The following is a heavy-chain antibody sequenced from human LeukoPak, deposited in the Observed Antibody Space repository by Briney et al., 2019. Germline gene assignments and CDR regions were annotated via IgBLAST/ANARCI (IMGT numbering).Heavy chain of an antibody. CDR3: AKAPRGYCSSTSCPFDY. CDR2: ISGSGGST. CDR1: GFTFSSHA. V-gene: IGHV3-23*01. J-gene: IGHJ4*02. Sequence: GGSLRLSCAASGFTFSSHAMSWVRQAPGKGLEWVSAISGSGGSTYYADSVKGRFTISRDNSKNTLYLQMNSLRAEDTAVYYCAKAPRGYCSSTSCPFDYWGQGTLVTVSS. D-gene: IGHD2-2*01.